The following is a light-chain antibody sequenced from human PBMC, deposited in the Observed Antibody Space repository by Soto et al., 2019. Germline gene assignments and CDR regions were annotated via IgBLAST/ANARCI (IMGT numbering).Light chain of an antibody. CDR1: QTINSW. CDR3: QQYNSYVT. V-gene: IGKV1-5*03. J-gene: IGKJ4*01. CDR2: KAS. Sequence: DIQMTQSHSTLSASIGDRVTINCRASQTINSWLAWYQQKPGRAPKLLIYKASTLQNGVPPRFSGSGSGTEFTLTITSLQPDDFATYFCQQYNSYVTFGGGTKVEIK.